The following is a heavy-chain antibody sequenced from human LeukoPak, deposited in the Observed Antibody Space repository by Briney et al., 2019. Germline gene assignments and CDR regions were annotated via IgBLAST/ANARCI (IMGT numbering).Heavy chain of an antibody. V-gene: IGHV4-4*07. Sequence: SETLSLTCTVSGGSISSYYWSWIRQPAGKGLEWIGRIYTSGSTNYNPSLKSRVTISVDTSKNQFSLKLSSVTAADTAVYYCARGGTYYYGSGSYYGAWGQGTLVTVSS. D-gene: IGHD3-10*01. CDR2: IYTSGST. CDR1: GGSISSYY. J-gene: IGHJ5*02. CDR3: ARGGTYYYGSGSYYGA.